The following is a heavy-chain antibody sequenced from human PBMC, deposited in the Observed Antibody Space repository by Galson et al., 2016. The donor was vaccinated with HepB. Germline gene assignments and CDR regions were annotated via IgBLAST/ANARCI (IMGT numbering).Heavy chain of an antibody. V-gene: IGHV1-69*13. CDR3: ASNPYYYAYMDV. Sequence: SVKVSCKASGGTFNNYGISWVRQAPGQGLEWMGGIIPIFGTANYTQRFQGRVTITADESTSTVYMELSRLSSEDTAVYFCASNPYYYAYMDVWGKGTTVTVSS. CDR2: IIPIFGTA. CDR1: GGTFNNYG. J-gene: IGHJ6*03.